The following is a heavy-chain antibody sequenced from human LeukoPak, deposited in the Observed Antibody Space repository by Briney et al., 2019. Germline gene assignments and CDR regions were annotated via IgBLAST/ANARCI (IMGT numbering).Heavy chain of an antibody. D-gene: IGHD1-26*01. V-gene: IGHV1-2*02. J-gene: IGHJ4*02. CDR1: GYTFTGYY. CDR2: INPNSGGT. CDR3: ARGVGATFDY. Sequence: ASVKVSCKASGYTFTGYYIHLVRQAPGQGLEWMGWINPNSGGTNYAQKSQGRVTMTRDTSISTVYMELSRLKSDDTAVYYCARGVGATFDYWGQGALVTVS.